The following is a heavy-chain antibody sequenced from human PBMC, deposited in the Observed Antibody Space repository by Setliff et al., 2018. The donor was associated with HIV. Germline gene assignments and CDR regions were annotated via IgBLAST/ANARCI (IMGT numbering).Heavy chain of an antibody. D-gene: IGHD6-13*01. CDR2: ISVYNGKI. V-gene: IGHV1-18*01. Sequence: ASVKVSCKASGYTFTNFGISWVRQAPGQGLEWMGWISVYNGKIDYAQKFQGRVTMTTETSTSTAHMELRSLRSDDTAVYYCARDYGSSPYAVFDSWGQGTLVTVSS. CDR1: GYTFTNFG. CDR3: ARDYGSSPYAVFDS. J-gene: IGHJ4*02.